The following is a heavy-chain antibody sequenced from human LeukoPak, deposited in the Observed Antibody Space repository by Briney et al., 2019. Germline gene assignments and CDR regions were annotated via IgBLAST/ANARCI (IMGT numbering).Heavy chain of an antibody. CDR1: GYSITRGYS. CDR2: IYHSGS. Sequence: SETLSLTCAVSGYSITRGYSWGWIRQPPGKGREWIGSIYHSGSFYNPSLKSRVTISVDTSKNQFSLKLSSVTAADTAVYYCARFDYVWETHGMDAFDIWGQGTMVTVSS. D-gene: IGHD3-16*01. CDR3: ARFDYVWETHGMDAFDI. J-gene: IGHJ3*02. V-gene: IGHV4-38-2*01.